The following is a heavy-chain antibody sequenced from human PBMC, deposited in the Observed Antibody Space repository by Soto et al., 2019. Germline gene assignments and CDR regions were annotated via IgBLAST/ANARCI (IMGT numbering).Heavy chain of an antibody. CDR2: ISYEGSNK. CDR1: GFTFSSYG. V-gene: IGHV3-30*18. D-gene: IGHD2-8*01. J-gene: IGHJ4*02. Sequence: PGGSLRLSCAASGFTFSSYGMHWVRQAPGKGLEWVAVISYEGSNKYYADSVKGRFTISRDNSKITLYLQMNSLRAEDTVVYYCAKDGGYCTNGVCYPSIAVAGSDYWGQGT. CDR3: AKDGGYCTNGVCYPSIAVAGSDY.